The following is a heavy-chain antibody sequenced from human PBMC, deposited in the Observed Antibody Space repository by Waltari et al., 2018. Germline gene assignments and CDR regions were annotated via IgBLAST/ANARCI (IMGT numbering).Heavy chain of an antibody. Sequence: QVYLQESGPGLVKPSESLSLTCTVSGASVKSTSYYWGWIRQPPGKGLEWIGSIYNSGTTYYNPSLKSRVTISVDASDKQFSLTLTSVTAADTAVYFCVRPPHCRGNTCTALWGQGALVTVSS. CDR2: IYNSGTT. J-gene: IGHJ4*02. CDR1: GASVKSTSYY. CDR3: VRPPHCRGNTCTAL. D-gene: IGHD3-10*01. V-gene: IGHV4-39*01.